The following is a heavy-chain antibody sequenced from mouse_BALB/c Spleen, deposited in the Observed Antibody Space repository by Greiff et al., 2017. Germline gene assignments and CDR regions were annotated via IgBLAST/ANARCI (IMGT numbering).Heavy chain of an antibody. J-gene: IGHJ2*01. CDR2: ISYDGSN. V-gene: IGHV3-6*02. D-gene: IGHD4-1*01. CDR3: ARGDGTDY. Sequence: VQLQQSGPGLVKPSQSLSLTCSVTGYSITSGYYWNWIRQFPGNKLEWMGYISYDGSNNYNPSLKNRISITRDTSKNQFFLKLNSVTTEDTATYYCARGDGTDYWGQGTTLTVSS. CDR1: GYSITSGYY.